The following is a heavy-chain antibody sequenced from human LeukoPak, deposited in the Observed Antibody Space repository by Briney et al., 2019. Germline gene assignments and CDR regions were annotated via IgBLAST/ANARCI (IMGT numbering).Heavy chain of an antibody. J-gene: IGHJ4*02. Sequence: GGSLRLSCAAFGFTFKIYTMSWVRQAPGKGLEWVSVIYRGGSAYYADSVKGRFTISRDNSKNTLYLQMNSLRAEDTAVYYCASGIAAAGRGEFDYWGQGTLVTVSS. CDR1: GFTFKIYT. CDR3: ASGIAAAGRGEFDY. V-gene: IGHV3-66*01. CDR2: IYRGGSA. D-gene: IGHD6-13*01.